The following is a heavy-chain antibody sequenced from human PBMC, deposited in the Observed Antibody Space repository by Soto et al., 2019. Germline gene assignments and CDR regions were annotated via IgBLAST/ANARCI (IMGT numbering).Heavy chain of an antibody. CDR1: KFTFNNYA. V-gene: IGHV3-23*01. J-gene: IGHJ5*02. CDR2: ISGSGYHK. CDR3: AKDPADVVRESNWFDP. D-gene: IGHD1-26*01. Sequence: EVQLLESGGGLVQPGGSLRLSCAASKFTFNNYAMSWVRQAPGKGLEWVSAISGSGYHKYYADSVKGRFTISRDNSKNTLYLHMNSLRAEDTALYYCAKDPADVVRESNWFDPWGQGTLVTVSS.